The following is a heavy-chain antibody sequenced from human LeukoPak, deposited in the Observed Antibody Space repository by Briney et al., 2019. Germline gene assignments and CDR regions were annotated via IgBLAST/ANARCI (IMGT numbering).Heavy chain of an antibody. J-gene: IGHJ4*02. D-gene: IGHD6-19*01. CDR3: ARAEMEGVAVAVNDY. V-gene: IGHV1-18*01. CDR1: GYTFTSYG. Sequence: GASVKVSCKASGYTFTSYGISWVRQAPGQGLEWMGWISAYNGNTNYAQKLQGRVTMTTDTSTSTAYMELRSLRSDDTAVYYCARAEMEGVAVAVNDYWGQGTLVTVSS. CDR2: ISAYNGNT.